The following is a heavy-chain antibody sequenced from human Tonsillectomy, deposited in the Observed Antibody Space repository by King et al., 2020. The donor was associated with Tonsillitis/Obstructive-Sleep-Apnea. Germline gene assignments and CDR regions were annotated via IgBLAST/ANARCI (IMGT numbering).Heavy chain of an antibody. D-gene: IGHD3-3*01. CDR3: ARSYYDFASGLYYYGMVV. Sequence: QLVQSGAEVKKPGESLRISCKGSGYSFTSYWIGWVRQMPGKGLEWMGIIYPSDSDTRYSPSFQGQVTISADKSISTAYLQWSSLKASDTAMYYCARSYYDFASGLYYYGMVVWGQGTTVTVSS. CDR1: GYSFTSYW. V-gene: IGHV5-51*03. CDR2: IYPSDSDT. J-gene: IGHJ6*02.